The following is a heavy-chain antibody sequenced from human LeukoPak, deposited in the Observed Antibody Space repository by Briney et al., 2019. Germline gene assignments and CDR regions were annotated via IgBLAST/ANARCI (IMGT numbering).Heavy chain of an antibody. CDR2: IIPIFGTA. J-gene: IGHJ4*02. D-gene: IGHD3-22*01. Sequence: VASVKVSCKPSGGTFISYAISWVRQAPGQGLEWMGGIIPIFGTANYAQKFQGRVTITADESTSTAYMELSSLRSEDTAVYYCARGWSSGYPDYWGQGTLVTVSS. CDR3: ARGWSSGYPDY. CDR1: GGTFISYA. V-gene: IGHV1-69*13.